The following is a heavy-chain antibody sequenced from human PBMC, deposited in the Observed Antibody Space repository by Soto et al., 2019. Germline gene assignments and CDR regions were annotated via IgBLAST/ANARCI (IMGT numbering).Heavy chain of an antibody. CDR1: GYTFTSYG. Sequence: ASVKVSCKASGYTFTSYGIRWVRQAPGQGLEWMGWLSAYNGNTNYAQKLPGRVTMNTDTYTSTAYMELGSLRSDDTAVYYCARDPGTLIVVVSATNYGMDVCGQGTTLTVS. CDR3: ARDPGTLIVVVSATNYGMDV. J-gene: IGHJ6*02. V-gene: IGHV1-18*04. D-gene: IGHD2-21*01. CDR2: LSAYNGNT.